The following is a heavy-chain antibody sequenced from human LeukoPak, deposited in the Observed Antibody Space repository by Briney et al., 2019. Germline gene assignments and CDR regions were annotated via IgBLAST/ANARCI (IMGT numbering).Heavy chain of an antibody. Sequence: ASVKVSCKASGYTFTSYDINWVRQATGQGLEWMGWMNPNSGNTGYAQKFQGRVTMTRNTSISTAYMELSSLRSEDTAVYYCARGPSYYYDSSGQKAFDIWGQGTMVTVSS. J-gene: IGHJ3*02. V-gene: IGHV1-8*01. CDR1: GYTFTSYD. CDR3: ARGPSYYYDSSGQKAFDI. CDR2: MNPNSGNT. D-gene: IGHD3-22*01.